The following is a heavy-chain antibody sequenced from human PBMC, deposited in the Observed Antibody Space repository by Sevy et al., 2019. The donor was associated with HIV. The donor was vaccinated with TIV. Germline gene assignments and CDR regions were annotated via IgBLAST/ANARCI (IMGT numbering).Heavy chain of an antibody. CDR2: IIPIFGTA. D-gene: IGHD3-10*01. CDR1: GGTFSSYA. CDR3: ARDYSKAYYGSGSYYYGMDV. V-gene: IGHV1-69*13. Sequence: ASVKVSGKASGGTFSSYAISWVRQAPGQGLEWMGGIIPIFGTANYAQKFQGRVTITADESTSTAYMELSSLRSEDTAVYYCARDYSKAYYGSGSYYYGMDVWGQGTTVTVSS. J-gene: IGHJ6*02.